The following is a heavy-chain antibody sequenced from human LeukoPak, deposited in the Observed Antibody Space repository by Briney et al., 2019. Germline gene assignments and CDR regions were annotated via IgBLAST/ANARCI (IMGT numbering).Heavy chain of an antibody. CDR1: GYTFTSYD. Sequence: GASVKVSCKASGYTFTSYDINWVRQATGQGLEWMGWMNPSSGNTGYAQKFQGRVTMTRNTSISTAYMELSSLRSEDTAVCYCARFSAAAGTYYFDYWGQGTLVTVSS. J-gene: IGHJ4*02. V-gene: IGHV1-8*01. CDR2: MNPSSGNT. D-gene: IGHD6-13*01. CDR3: ARFSAAAGTYYFDY.